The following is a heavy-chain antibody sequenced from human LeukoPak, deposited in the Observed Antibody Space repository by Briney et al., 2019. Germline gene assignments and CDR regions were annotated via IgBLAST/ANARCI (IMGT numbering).Heavy chain of an antibody. CDR3: AREVAMVRGVITPVGWFDP. V-gene: IGHV1-2*02. CDR1: GYSFSTYY. D-gene: IGHD3-10*01. Sequence: ASVKVSCKASGYSFSTYYMNWVRQAPGQGLEWMGWINPNSGGTNYAQKFQGRVTMTRDTSISTAYMELSRLRSDDTAVYYCAREVAMVRGVITPVGWFDPWGQGTLVTVSS. J-gene: IGHJ5*02. CDR2: INPNSGGT.